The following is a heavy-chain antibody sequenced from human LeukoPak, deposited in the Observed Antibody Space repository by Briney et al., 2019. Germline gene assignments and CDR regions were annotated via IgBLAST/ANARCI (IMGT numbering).Heavy chain of an antibody. CDR1: GGSISSSY. J-gene: IGHJ4*02. CDR2: IYASGNT. CDR3: ARSPGLEDDFWSGTPYYFDY. Sequence: SETLPLTCTVSGGSISSSYWSWIRQSAGKGLEWIGRIYASGNTNYNPSLKSRVTMSVDTSKNQFSLRLSPVTAAGTAVYYCARSPGLEDDFWSGTPYYFDYWGQGTLVTVSS. V-gene: IGHV4-4*07. D-gene: IGHD3-3*01.